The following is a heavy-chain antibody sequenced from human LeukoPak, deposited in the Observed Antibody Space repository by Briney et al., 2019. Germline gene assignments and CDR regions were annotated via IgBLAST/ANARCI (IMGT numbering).Heavy chain of an antibody. CDR2: INPNSGGT. CDR3: ARVVAGNWFDP. Sequence: GASVKVSCKASGYTFTGYYMHWVRQAPGQGLEWMGWINPNSGGTNYAQKSQGRVTMTRDTSITTAYMELSRLRSDDTAVYYRARVVAGNWFDPWGQGTLVPVSS. J-gene: IGHJ5*02. CDR1: GYTFTGYY. V-gene: IGHV1-2*02. D-gene: IGHD6-19*01.